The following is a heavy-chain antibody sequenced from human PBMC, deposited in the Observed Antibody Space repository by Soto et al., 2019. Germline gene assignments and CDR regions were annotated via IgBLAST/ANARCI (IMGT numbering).Heavy chain of an antibody. CDR3: AKERWLQLIDDY. D-gene: IGHD5-12*01. V-gene: IGHV3-30*18. CDR2: ISYDGSNK. Sequence: PGGSLRLSCAAAGFTFSSYGMHWVRQAPGKGLEWVAVISYDGSNKYYADSVKGRFTISRDNSKNTLYLQMNSLRAEDTAVYYCAKERWLQLIDDYWGQGTLVTVSS. J-gene: IGHJ4*02. CDR1: GFTFSSYG.